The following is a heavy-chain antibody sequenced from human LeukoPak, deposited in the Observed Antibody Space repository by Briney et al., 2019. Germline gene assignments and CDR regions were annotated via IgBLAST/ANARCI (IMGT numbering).Heavy chain of an antibody. Sequence: ASVKVSCKASGYTFTKYGITWVRQAPGQGLEWMGWISTYNGNTNYAQKLQGRVTMTTDTSTSTAYMELRSLISDDAAVYYCARGDDYGDYWGLYWGQGTLVTASS. CDR2: ISTYNGNT. J-gene: IGHJ4*02. V-gene: IGHV1-18*01. CDR1: GYTFTKYG. CDR3: ARGDDYGDYWGLY. D-gene: IGHD4-17*01.